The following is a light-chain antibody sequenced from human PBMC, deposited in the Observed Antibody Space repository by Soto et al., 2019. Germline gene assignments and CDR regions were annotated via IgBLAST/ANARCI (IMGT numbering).Light chain of an antibody. CDR3: CSYAGSTNVV. Sequence: QSVLTQPASVSGSPGQSITISCTGTSSDVGSYNLVSWYQQHPGKAPKLMIYEVSKRPSGVSNRFSGSKSGNTASLTTSGLQADDEADYYCCSYAGSTNVVFGRGTKLSVL. J-gene: IGLJ2*01. CDR2: EVS. V-gene: IGLV2-23*02. CDR1: SSDVGSYNL.